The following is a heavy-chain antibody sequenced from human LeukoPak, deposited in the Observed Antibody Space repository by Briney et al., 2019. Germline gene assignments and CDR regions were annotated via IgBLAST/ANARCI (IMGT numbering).Heavy chain of an antibody. CDR3: ARGLFRGSYRALVWFDP. CDR1: GGSFSGYY. Sequence: SETLSLTCAVYGGSFSGYYWSWIRQPPGKGLEWIGEINHSGSTNYNPSLKSRVTISVDTSKNQFSLKLSSVTAADTAVYYCARGLFRGSYRALVWFDPWGQGTPVTVSS. D-gene: IGHD1-26*01. CDR2: INHSGST. J-gene: IGHJ5*02. V-gene: IGHV4-34*01.